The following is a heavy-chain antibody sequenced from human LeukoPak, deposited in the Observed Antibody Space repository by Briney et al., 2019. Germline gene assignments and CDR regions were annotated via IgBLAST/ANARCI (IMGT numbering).Heavy chain of an antibody. CDR3: ARVVDPGGYYYFYYMDV. V-gene: IGHV4-34*01. J-gene: IGHJ6*03. CDR1: GFTFSSYA. CDR2: INHSGST. Sequence: GSLRLSCAASGFTFSSYAMSWIRQPPGKGLEWIGEINHSGSTNYNPSLKSRVTISVDTSKNQLSLKLSSVTAADTAVYYCARVVDPGGYYYFYYMDVWGKGTTVTVSS. D-gene: IGHD3-16*01.